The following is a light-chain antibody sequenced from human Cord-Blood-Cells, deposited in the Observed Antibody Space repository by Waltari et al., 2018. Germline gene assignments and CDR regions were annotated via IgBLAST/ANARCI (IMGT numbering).Light chain of an antibody. CDR3: QQSYSTPFT. V-gene: IGKV1-39*01. Sequence: DLQMTQSPSSPSASVGDRVTITCRASQSISSYLNWYQQKPGKAPKLLIYAASSLQSGVPSRFSGSGSGTDFTLTISSLQPEDFATYYCQQSYSTPFTFGPGTKVDIK. CDR2: AAS. CDR1: QSISSY. J-gene: IGKJ3*01.